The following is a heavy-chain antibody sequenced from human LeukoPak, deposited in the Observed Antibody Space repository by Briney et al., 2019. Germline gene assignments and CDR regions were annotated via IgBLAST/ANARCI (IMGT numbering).Heavy chain of an antibody. CDR3: ARGRYSSSWLRFDP. V-gene: IGHV4-39*07. CDR1: GGSISSSSYY. J-gene: IGHJ5*02. Sequence: SETLSLTCTVSGGSISSSSYYWGWIRQPPGKGLEWIGSIYYSGSTYYNPSLKSRVTISVDTSKNQFSLKLSSVTAADTAVYYCARGRYSSSWLRFDPWGQGTLVTVSS. CDR2: IYYSGST. D-gene: IGHD6-13*01.